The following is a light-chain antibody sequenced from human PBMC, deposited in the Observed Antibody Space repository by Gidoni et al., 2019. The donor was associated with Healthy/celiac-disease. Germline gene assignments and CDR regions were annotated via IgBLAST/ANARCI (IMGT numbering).Light chain of an antibody. CDR3: QSYDSSLSGPVV. CDR2: GTS. CDR1: SSNIGAGDD. J-gene: IGLJ2*01. Sequence: QSVLTQPPSVSGAPGQGVTISCTGSSSNIGAGDDSHWYQQLPGTAPKPLINGTSNRPSGVPDRFSGSKSGTSASLAITGLQAEDEADYYCQSYDSSLSGPVVVGGGTKLTVL. V-gene: IGLV1-40*01.